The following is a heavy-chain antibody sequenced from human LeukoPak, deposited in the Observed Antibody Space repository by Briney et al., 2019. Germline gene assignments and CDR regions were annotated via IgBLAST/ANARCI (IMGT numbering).Heavy chain of an antibody. CDR1: GFTFSSYW. V-gene: IGHV3-74*01. CDR3: ASFGRYNWFDP. D-gene: IGHD3-10*01. J-gene: IGHJ5*02. CDR2: IYIDAINT. Sequence: GXXLRLSCAASGFTFSSYWMHWGRQATGKGVVCVSCIYIDAINTSYSDSVKCRFTISRDNATNTLSLQMNSLRAEDAAVYYCASFGRYNWFDPWGQGTLVTVSS.